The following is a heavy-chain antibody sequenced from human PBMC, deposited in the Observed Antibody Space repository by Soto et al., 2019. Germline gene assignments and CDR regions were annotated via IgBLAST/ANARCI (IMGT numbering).Heavy chain of an antibody. CDR1: GGTFSSYT. Sequence: ASVKVSCKASGGTFSSYTISWVRQAPGQGLEWMGRIIPILGIANYAQKFQGRVTITADKSTSTAYMELSSLRSEDTAVYYCARDSTYYDFWSGYSAFGFDPWGQGTLVTVSS. V-gene: IGHV1-69*04. D-gene: IGHD3-3*01. CDR3: ARDSTYYDFWSGYSAFGFDP. J-gene: IGHJ5*02. CDR2: IIPILGIA.